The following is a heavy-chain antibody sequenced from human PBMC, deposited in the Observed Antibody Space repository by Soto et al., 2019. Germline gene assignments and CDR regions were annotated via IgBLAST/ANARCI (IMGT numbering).Heavy chain of an antibody. CDR2: ISGSGGST. V-gene: IGHV3-23*01. J-gene: IGHJ6*02. CDR3: AKDRMVVYDYSNTGGEKIYYYYGMDV. D-gene: IGHD4-4*01. CDR1: GFTFSSYA. Sequence: GGSLRLSCAASGFTFSSYAMSWVRQAPGKGLEWVPAISGSGGSTYYADSVKGRFTISRDNSKNTLYLQMNSLRAEDTAVYYCAKDRMVVYDYSNTGGEKIYYYYGMDVWGQGTTVTVSS.